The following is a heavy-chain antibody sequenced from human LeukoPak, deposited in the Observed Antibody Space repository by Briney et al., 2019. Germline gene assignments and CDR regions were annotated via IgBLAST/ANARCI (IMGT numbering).Heavy chain of an antibody. Sequence: GRSLRLSCAASGFIFSNFAMHWVRQAPGKGLEWVAVIWYDGSNKYYADSVKGRFTISRDNSKNTLYLQMNSLRAEDTAVYYCARERRGRYCSGGSCDKNWFDPWGQGTLVTVSS. CDR3: ARERRGRYCSGGSCDKNWFDP. CDR1: GFIFSNFA. CDR2: IWYDGSNK. D-gene: IGHD2-15*01. J-gene: IGHJ5*02. V-gene: IGHV3-33*08.